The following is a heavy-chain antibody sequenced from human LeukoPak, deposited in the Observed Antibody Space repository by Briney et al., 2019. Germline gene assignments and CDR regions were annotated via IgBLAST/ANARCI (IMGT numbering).Heavy chain of an antibody. D-gene: IGHD6-6*01. CDR1: GFTFDDYA. CDR2: ISWNSGSI. V-gene: IGHV3-9*01. Sequence: GRSLRLSCAASGFTFDDYAMHWVRQAPGKGLEWVSGISWNSGSIGYADSVKGRFTISRDNAKNSLYLQMNSLRAKDTALYYCAKASTYSTSSSSYFDYWGQGTLVTVSS. J-gene: IGHJ4*02. CDR3: AKASTYSTSSSSYFDY.